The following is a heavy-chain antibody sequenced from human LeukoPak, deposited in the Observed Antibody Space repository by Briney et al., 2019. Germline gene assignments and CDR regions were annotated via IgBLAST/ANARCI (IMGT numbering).Heavy chain of an antibody. CDR2: ISSSSSYI. J-gene: IGHJ6*03. CDR1: GFTFSSYS. V-gene: IGHV3-21*01. D-gene: IGHD2-2*01. CDR3: ARIVVVPAEGHYYMDV. Sequence: GGSLRLSCAASGFTFSSYSMNWVRQAPGKGLEWVSSISSSSSYIYYADSVKGRFTISRDNAKNSLYLQMNSLRAEDTAVYYCARIVVVPAEGHYYMDVWGKGTTVTVSS.